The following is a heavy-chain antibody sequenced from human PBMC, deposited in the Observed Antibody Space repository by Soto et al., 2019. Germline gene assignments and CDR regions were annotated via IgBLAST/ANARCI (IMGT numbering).Heavy chain of an antibody. CDR2: ISYDGRNK. CDR3: ARSVRPLSWFDS. J-gene: IGHJ5*01. D-gene: IGHD3-10*01. CDR1: GFTFSSYG. V-gene: IGHV3-30*03. Sequence: GGSLRLSCAASGFTFSSYGMHWVRQAPGKGLEWVAVISYDGRNKNYADSVKGRFSISRDNFKNTVYLQMNSLRDEDTGVYYCARSVRPLSWFDSWGQGTLVTVSS.